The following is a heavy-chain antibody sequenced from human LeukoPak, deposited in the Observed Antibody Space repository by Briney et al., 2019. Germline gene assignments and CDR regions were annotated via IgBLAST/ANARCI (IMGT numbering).Heavy chain of an antibody. J-gene: IGHJ4*02. CDR2: IKQDGSEK. CDR3: ARVSIGWYSFDY. D-gene: IGHD6-19*01. Sequence: GGSLRLSCAASGFTFSNYWMTWVRQAPGKGLECVANIKQDGSEKYYVDSVKGRFTVSRDNAKDTVYLQMNSLRAEDTAVYYCARVSIGWYSFDYWGQGTLVTVSS. CDR1: GFTFSNYW. V-gene: IGHV3-7*01.